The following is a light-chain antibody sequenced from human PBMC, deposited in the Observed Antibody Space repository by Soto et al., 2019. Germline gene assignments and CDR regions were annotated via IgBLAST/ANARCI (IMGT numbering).Light chain of an antibody. CDR1: SSDIGDYNY. CDR2: EVE. Sequence: QSALTQPASVSASPGQSITIYCTGTSSDIGDYNYVSWYQQRPGEAPKLILYEVENRPSGISDRFSGSKSGNTASLTISGLRTEDEADYYCSSYTSTVTLVVFGGGTKLTVL. V-gene: IGLV2-14*03. CDR3: SSYTSTVTLVV. J-gene: IGLJ2*01.